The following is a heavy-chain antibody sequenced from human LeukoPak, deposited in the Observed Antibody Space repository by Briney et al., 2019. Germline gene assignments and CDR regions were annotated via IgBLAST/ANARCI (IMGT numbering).Heavy chain of an antibody. CDR2: IKQDGSEK. J-gene: IGHJ4*02. V-gene: IGHV3-7*01. CDR1: GFTFSSYW. CDR3: ASSRYDSSGYYGIIGY. D-gene: IGHD3-22*01. Sequence: GGSLRPSCAASGFTFSSYWMSWVRQAPGKGLEWVANIKQDGSEKYYVDSVKGRFTISRDNAKNSLYLQMNSLRAEDTAVYYCASSRYDSSGYYGIIGYWGQGTLVTVSS.